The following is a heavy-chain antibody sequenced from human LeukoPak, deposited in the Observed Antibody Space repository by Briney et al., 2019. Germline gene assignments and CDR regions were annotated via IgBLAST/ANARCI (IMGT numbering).Heavy chain of an antibody. Sequence: SETLSLTCTVPGGSISSSSYYWGWIRQPPGKGLGWIGSIYYSGSTYYNPSLKSRVTMSVDTSKNQFSLKLSSVTAADTAVYYCARHRITMVRGVFVDDYWGQGTLVTVSS. CDR1: GGSISSSSYY. J-gene: IGHJ4*02. CDR2: IYYSGST. V-gene: IGHV4-39*01. CDR3: ARHRITMVRGVFVDDY. D-gene: IGHD3-10*01.